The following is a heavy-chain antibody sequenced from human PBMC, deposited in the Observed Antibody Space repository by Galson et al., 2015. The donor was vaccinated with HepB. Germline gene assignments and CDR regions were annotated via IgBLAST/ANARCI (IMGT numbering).Heavy chain of an antibody. J-gene: IGHJ5*02. CDR2: ISGSGGST. D-gene: IGHD6-19*01. V-gene: IGHV3-23*01. CDR3: AKVAAVVGTSGWFDP. CDR1: GFTFSTYA. Sequence: SLRLSCAASGFTFSTYAMSWVRQAPGKGLEWVSAISGSGGSTYYADSVKGRFTTSRDNSKNTLYLQMNSLRAEDTAVYYCAKVAAVVGTSGWFDPWGQGTLVTVSS.